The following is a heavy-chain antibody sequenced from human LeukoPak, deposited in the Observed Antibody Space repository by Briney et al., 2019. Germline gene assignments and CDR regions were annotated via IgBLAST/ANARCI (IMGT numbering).Heavy chain of an antibody. J-gene: IGHJ5*02. V-gene: IGHV4-59*01. CDR1: GGSISNYY. CDR3: ARRVAVVGSNWFDP. Sequence: SETLSLTCTVSGGSISNYYWSWIRQPPGKGLEWIGHIYSSGSPNYTPSLKSRVTISVDTSKNQFSLMLKSVTAADTAVYYCARRVAVVGSNWFDPWGQGTLVTVSS. CDR2: IYSSGSP. D-gene: IGHD6-13*01.